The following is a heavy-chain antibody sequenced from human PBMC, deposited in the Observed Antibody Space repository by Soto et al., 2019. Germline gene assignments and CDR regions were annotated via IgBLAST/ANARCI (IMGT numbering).Heavy chain of an antibody. CDR3: ARARVGDYDFWSGYPYSDY. Sequence: SETLSLTCTVSGGSISSGDYYWSWIRQPPGKGLEWIGYIYYSGSTYYNPSLKSRVTISVDTSKNQFSLKLSSVTAADTAVYYCARARVGDYDFWSGYPYSDYWGQGTLVTAPQ. CDR2: IYYSGST. J-gene: IGHJ4*02. D-gene: IGHD3-3*01. CDR1: GGSISSGDYY. V-gene: IGHV4-30-4*01.